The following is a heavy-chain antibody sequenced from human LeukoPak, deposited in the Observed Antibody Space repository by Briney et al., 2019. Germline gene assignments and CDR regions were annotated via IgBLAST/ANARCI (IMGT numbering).Heavy chain of an antibody. CDR2: ISYDGSNK. Sequence: GGSLRLSCAASGFTFSSYGMHWVRQAPGKGLEWVAVISYDGSNKYYADSVKGRFTISRDNSKNTLYLQMNSLRAEDTAVYYCANSGLSSSWPNYFDYWGQRTLVTVSS. CDR1: GFTFSSYG. D-gene: IGHD6-13*01. CDR3: ANSGLSSSWPNYFDY. V-gene: IGHV3-30*18. J-gene: IGHJ4*02.